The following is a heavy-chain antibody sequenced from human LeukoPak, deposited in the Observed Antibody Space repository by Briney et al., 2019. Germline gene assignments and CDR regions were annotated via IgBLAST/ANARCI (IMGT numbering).Heavy chain of an antibody. CDR3: AKHSDVIGAI. CDR2: IYPRDSDT. V-gene: IGHV5-51*01. J-gene: IGHJ4*02. CDR1: GYTFTHQW. Sequence: GESLKFSCKASGYTFTHQWIGWVRQKSGSGLEWMGIIYPRDSDTRYSPSFQGHVSISAATSINTAYLEWSRLEASDTAIYYCAKHSDVIGAIWGQGTLVTVSS. D-gene: IGHD3-10*01.